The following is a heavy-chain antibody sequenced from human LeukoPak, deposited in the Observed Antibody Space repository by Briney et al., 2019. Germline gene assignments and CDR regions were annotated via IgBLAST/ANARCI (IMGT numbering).Heavy chain of an antibody. CDR2: IYTGGST. D-gene: IGHD1-26*01. CDR3: ARENTGSYREFDY. J-gene: IGHJ4*02. V-gene: IGHV4-4*07. Sequence: SETLSLTCTVSGGFISSYYWSWIRQPAGKGLEWIGRIYTGGSTNYNPSLKSRVTMSVDSSNNQFSLKLSSVTATDTAVYYCARENTGSYREFDYWGQGTLVTVSS. CDR1: GGFISSYY.